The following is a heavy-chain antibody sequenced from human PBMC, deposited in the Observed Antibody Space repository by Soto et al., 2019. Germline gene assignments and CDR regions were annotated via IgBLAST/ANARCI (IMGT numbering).Heavy chain of an antibody. CDR2: VYNSGST. CDR1: GGSISSNY. V-gene: IGHV4-59*01. J-gene: IGHJ4*02. CDR3: ARYRREAVAGYTLDN. D-gene: IGHD6-13*01. Sequence: PSETLSLTCSVSGGSISSNYWTWIRQPPGKGLEWIGYVYNSGSTNYNPSLKSRVTISEDTSKSQFSLKVNSMTAADTAVYYCARYRREAVAGYTLDNWGQGILVTVSS.